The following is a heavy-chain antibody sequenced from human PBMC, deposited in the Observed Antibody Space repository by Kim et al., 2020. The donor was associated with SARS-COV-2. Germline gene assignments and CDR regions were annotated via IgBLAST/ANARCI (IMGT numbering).Heavy chain of an antibody. CDR3: ARGGYSSSWSRVLGWFDP. Sequence: ASVKVSCKASGYTFTSYDINWVRQATGQGLEWMGWMNPNSGNTGYAQKFQGRVTMTRNTSISTAYMELSSLRSEDTAVYYCARGGYSSSWSRVLGWFDPWGQGTLVTVSS. V-gene: IGHV1-8*01. D-gene: IGHD6-13*01. CDR1: GYTFTSYD. CDR2: MNPNSGNT. J-gene: IGHJ5*02.